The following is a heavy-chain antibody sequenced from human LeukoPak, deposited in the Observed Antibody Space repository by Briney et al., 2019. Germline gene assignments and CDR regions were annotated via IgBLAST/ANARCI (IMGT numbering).Heavy chain of an antibody. J-gene: IGHJ4*02. Sequence: PGGSLRLSCAASGFTFSAYAMTWVRQAPGKGLEWVSGISGHGGSTFYANSVKGRLTISRDNSKNTLYLQMNSLRAEDTAVYYCARGRVAYSAYYFDYWGRGTLVTVSS. CDR3: ARGRVAYSAYYFDY. D-gene: IGHD2-15*01. V-gene: IGHV3-23*01. CDR1: GFTFSAYA. CDR2: ISGHGGST.